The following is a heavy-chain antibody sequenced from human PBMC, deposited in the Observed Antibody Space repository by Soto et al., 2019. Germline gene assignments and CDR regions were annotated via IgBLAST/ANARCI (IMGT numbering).Heavy chain of an antibody. CDR1: GGSISSYY. J-gene: IGHJ5*02. V-gene: IGHV4-59*01. CDR2: IYYTGST. D-gene: IGHD2-21*01. CDR3: ATLPPRIVVSLLPIPT. Sequence: PSEPLSLTCTVSGGSISSYYWSWIRQPPGKGLEWIGYIYYTGSTNYNPSLKSRVTISVDTSKNQFSLKLSSVTAADTAVYYCATLPPRIVVSLLPIPTWGQGILVTVSS.